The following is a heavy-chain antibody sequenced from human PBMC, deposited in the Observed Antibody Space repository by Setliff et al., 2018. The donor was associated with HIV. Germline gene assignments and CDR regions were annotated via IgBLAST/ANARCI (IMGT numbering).Heavy chain of an antibody. CDR1: GGSFSGHY. V-gene: IGHV4-34*01. Sequence: SETLSLTCAVYGGSFSGHYWSWVRQVPGKGLEWIGEMSHSGGANYNPSLKSRASISVDTSKRQFSLKMTSVTAADTAIYYCATSNSWSCRLNYWGQGTVVT. CDR2: MSHSGGA. CDR3: ATSNSWSCRLNY. J-gene: IGHJ4*02. D-gene: IGHD1-26*01.